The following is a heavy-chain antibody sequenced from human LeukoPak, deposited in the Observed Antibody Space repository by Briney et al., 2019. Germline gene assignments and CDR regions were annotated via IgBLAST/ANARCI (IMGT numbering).Heavy chain of an antibody. CDR1: GYTFTSYG. Sequence: GASVKVSCKASGYTFTSYGISWVRQAPGQGLEWMGWISAYNGNTNYAQKLQGRVTMTTDTSTSTAYMELRSLRSDDTAVYYCARSDSSGYYYVRRGTYYFDYWGQGTLVTVSS. CDR2: ISAYNGNT. V-gene: IGHV1-18*01. CDR3: ARSDSSGYYYVRRGTYYFDY. J-gene: IGHJ4*02. D-gene: IGHD3-22*01.